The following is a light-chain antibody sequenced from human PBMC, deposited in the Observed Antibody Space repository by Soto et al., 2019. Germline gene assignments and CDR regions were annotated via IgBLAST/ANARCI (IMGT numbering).Light chain of an antibody. CDR1: SSDVGGYNY. CDR2: EVT. Sequence: QSVLTQPPSVSGSPGQSVTISCTGTSSDVGGYNYASWYQQHPGKAPKLMIYEVTKRPSGVPDRFSGSKSGNTASLTISGLQAEDEAEYYGCSYAGSYISYVFGTGTKLTVL. V-gene: IGLV2-11*01. CDR3: CSYAGSYISYV. J-gene: IGLJ1*01.